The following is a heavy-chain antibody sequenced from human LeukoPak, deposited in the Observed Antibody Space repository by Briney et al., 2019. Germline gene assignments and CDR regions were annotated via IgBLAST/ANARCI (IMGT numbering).Heavy chain of an antibody. CDR3: AKDYGPKQLVFLDS. D-gene: IGHD6-13*01. Sequence: GGSLRLSCSASGFTFSSYAMHWVRQAPGKGLEYVPAISSNGGSTYYADSVKGRFTISRDNSKNTLYLRMSSLRAEDTAVYYCAKDYGPKQLVFLDSWGQGTLVTVSS. J-gene: IGHJ4*02. V-gene: IGHV3-64D*06. CDR2: ISSNGGST. CDR1: GFTFSSYA.